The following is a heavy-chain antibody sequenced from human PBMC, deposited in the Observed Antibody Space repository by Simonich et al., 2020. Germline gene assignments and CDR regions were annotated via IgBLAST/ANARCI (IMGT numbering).Heavy chain of an antibody. CDR3: ARWAYSSSYFDY. J-gene: IGHJ4*02. D-gene: IGHD6-6*01. V-gene: IGHV4-39*01. Sequence: QLQLQESGPGLVKPSETLSLTCTVSGGSISSSSYYWGWIRQPPGRGQELIGSIYYSGGPYYNPPLKGIVTISVDTSKNQFSLKLSSVTAADTAVYYCARWAYSSSYFDYCGQGTLVTVSS. CDR2: IYYSGGP. CDR1: GGSISSSSYY.